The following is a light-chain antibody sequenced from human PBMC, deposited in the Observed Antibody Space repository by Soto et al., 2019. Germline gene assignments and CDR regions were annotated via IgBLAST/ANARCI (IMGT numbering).Light chain of an antibody. CDR1: QSISSW. V-gene: IGKV1-5*01. J-gene: IGKJ1*01. CDR2: DAS. Sequence: DIQMTQSPSTLSASVGDRVTITCRASQSISSWLAWYQQKPGKAPKLLIYDASSLESGVPSRFSGSGSGTEFTLTISSLQPDDCATYYCQQYNSYWTFGQGTKV. CDR3: QQYNSYWT.